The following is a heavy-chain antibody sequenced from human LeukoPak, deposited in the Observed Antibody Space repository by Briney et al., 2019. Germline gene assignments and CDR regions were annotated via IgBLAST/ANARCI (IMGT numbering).Heavy chain of an antibody. CDR2: INPSGGST. Sequence: ASVKVSCKASGYTFTIYYMHWVRQAPGQGLEWMGIINPSGGSTSYAQKFQGRVTMTRDTSTSTVYMELSSLRSEDTAVYYCARDLYSSGWYRVCSDWGQGTLVTVSS. D-gene: IGHD6-19*01. J-gene: IGHJ4*02. V-gene: IGHV1-46*01. CDR3: ARDLYSSGWYRVCSD. CDR1: GYTFTIYY.